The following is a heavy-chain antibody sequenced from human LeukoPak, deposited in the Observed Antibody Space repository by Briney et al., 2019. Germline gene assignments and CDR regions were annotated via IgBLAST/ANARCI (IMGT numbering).Heavy chain of an antibody. J-gene: IGHJ4*02. D-gene: IGHD3-3*01. Sequence: ASVEVSCKASGYAFTSYGITWVRQAPGQGLEWMGWISAHNGDTNYAQKLQGRVTMTTDTSTSTAYMELRSLRSDDTAVYYCARDIDDFWSGYPYYFDYWGQGTLVTVSS. CDR1: GYAFTSYG. CDR3: ARDIDDFWSGYPYYFDY. CDR2: ISAHNGDT. V-gene: IGHV1-18*01.